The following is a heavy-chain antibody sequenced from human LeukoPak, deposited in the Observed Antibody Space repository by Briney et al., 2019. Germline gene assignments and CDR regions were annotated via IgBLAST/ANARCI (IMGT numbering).Heavy chain of an antibody. Sequence: GESLKISCKGSGYSFTSYWISWVRQMPGKGLEWTGRIDPSDSYTNYSPSFQGHVAISADKSISTAYLQWSSLKASDTAMYYCAREGRYSSGWYDYYGMDVWGQGTTVTVSS. CDR3: AREGRYSSGWYDYYGMDV. CDR1: GYSFTSYW. D-gene: IGHD6-19*01. J-gene: IGHJ6*02. CDR2: IDPSDSYT. V-gene: IGHV5-10-1*01.